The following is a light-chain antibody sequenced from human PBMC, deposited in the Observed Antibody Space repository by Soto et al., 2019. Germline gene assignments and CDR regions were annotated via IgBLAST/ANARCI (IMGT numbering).Light chain of an antibody. V-gene: IGLV2-14*01. CDR3: SSYTSSSTRRVV. Sequence: QSALTQPASVSGSPGQSITISCTGTSSDVGGYNYVSWYQQYPGKAPKLMIYDVSNRPSGVSNRFSGSKSGNTASLTISGLQAEDEADYYCSSYTSSSTRRVVFGGGTKLTVL. J-gene: IGLJ2*01. CDR1: SSDVGGYNY. CDR2: DVS.